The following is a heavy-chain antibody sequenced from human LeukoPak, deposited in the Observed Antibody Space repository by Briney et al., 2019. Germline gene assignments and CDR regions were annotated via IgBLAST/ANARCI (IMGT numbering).Heavy chain of an antibody. CDR1: GGTFSSYV. CDR3: ARDLEEITGNFDY. D-gene: IGHD1-20*01. J-gene: IGHJ4*02. Sequence: GASVKVSCKASGGTFSSYVISWVRQAPGQGLEWMGRIIPILGIANYAQKFQGRVTITADKSTSTAYMELSSLRSEDTAVYYCARDLEEITGNFDYWGQGTLVTVSS. V-gene: IGHV1-69*04. CDR2: IIPILGIA.